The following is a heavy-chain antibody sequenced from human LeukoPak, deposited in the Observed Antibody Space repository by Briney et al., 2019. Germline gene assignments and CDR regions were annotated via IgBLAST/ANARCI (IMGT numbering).Heavy chain of an antibody. J-gene: IGHJ4*02. V-gene: IGHV4-4*09. CDR3: ARLGSGWPFDY. Sequence: SGTLSLTCTVSGGSISSDYWSWIRQPPGKGLEWIGWIYASGITNYNPSLKSRVTISVDTSKNQFSLKLTSVTAADTAVYYCARLGSGWPFDYWGQGTLVTVSS. D-gene: IGHD6-25*01. CDR1: GGSISSDY. CDR2: IYASGIT.